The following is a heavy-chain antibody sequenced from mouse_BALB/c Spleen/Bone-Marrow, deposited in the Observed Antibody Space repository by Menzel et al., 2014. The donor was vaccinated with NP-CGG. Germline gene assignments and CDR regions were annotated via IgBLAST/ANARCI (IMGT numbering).Heavy chain of an antibody. D-gene: IGHD1-1*01. CDR3: ARSIYQYYGSNWYYEA. V-gene: IGHV5-17*02. CDR1: GFTFSSFG. Sequence: EVQGVESGGGLVQPGGSRKLSCAASGFTFSSFGMHWVRQAPEKRLEWVAYISSGSSTIYYADTVKGRFTISRDNTKNTLFLQMTSLRSEDTAMYYCARSIYQYYGSNWYYEARGAGTTGTGSS. CDR2: ISSGSSTI. J-gene: IGHJ1*01.